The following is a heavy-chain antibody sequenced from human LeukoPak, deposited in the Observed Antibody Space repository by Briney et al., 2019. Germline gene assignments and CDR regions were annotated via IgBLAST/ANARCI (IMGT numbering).Heavy chain of an antibody. CDR3: ARDYPGPTGYGMDV. J-gene: IGHJ6*02. D-gene: IGHD1-26*01. Sequence: GRSLRLSCAASGFTFSSYNMNWVRQAPGKGLEWVSYITPTGRTIYDADSVKGRFTISRDNVKKSLYLQMNSLRVDDTAVYYCARDYPGPTGYGMDVWGQGTTVFVSS. CDR1: GFTFSSYN. V-gene: IGHV3-48*04. CDR2: ITPTGRTI.